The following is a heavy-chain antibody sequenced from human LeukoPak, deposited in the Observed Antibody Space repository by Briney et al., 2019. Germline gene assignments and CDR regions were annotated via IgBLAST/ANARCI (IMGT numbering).Heavy chain of an antibody. V-gene: IGHV3-30*04. J-gene: IGHJ4*02. CDR2: ISYDGTNK. CDR1: GFSFISYA. D-gene: IGHD3-22*01. CDR3: ARQGYYDSSGYYPYYFDY. Sequence: SGGSLRLSCAASGFSFISYAMNWVRQAPGKGLEWLAIISYDGTNKYYADSVKGRLTISRDNSRNTLDLQMNSLRAEDTAVYYCARQGYYDSSGYYPYYFDYWGQGTLVTVSS.